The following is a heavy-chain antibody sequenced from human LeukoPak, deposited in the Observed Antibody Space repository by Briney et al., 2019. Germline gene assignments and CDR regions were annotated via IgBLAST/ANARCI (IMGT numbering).Heavy chain of an antibody. CDR3: ARGTCSNGVCYRYGEGFHY. D-gene: IGHD2-8*01. CDR2: IHYTGST. V-gene: IGHV4-59*01. J-gene: IGHJ4*02. Sequence: KLSETPSLTCTVSGGSISSYYWSWIRQPPGKGLEWIGYIHYTGSTNYNPSLKSRVTISIDTSKNEFSLKLSSVTAADTAVYYCARGTCSNGVCYRYGEGFHYWGQGTLVTVSS. CDR1: GGSISSYY.